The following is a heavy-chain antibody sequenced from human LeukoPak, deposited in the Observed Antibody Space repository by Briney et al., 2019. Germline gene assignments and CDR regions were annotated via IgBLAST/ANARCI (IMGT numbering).Heavy chain of an antibody. J-gene: IGHJ4*02. CDR1: GYTFTGYY. Sequence: ASVKVSCKASGYTFTGYYMHWVRQAPGQGLEWMGWINPNSGGTNYAQKFQGRVTMTRDTSISTAYMELSGLRSDDTAVYYCARQFEKAAAGSDPSYYFDYWGQGTLVTVSS. D-gene: IGHD6-13*01. CDR3: ARQFEKAAAGSDPSYYFDY. CDR2: INPNSGGT. V-gene: IGHV1-2*02.